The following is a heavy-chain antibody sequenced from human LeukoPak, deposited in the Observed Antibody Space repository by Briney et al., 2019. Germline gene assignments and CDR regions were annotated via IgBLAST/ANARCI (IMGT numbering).Heavy chain of an antibody. Sequence: PGGSLRLSCAVSGFTFSTYAMSWVRQAPGKGLEWVSGISGSGASTYYADSVKGRFTISRDNSKNTLYLQMNSLRPEDTAIYYCAKRTDGSGTYYSFDFWGQGTLVTVSS. CDR3: AKRTDGSGTYYSFDF. CDR2: ISGSGAST. V-gene: IGHV3-23*01. CDR1: GFTFSTYA. D-gene: IGHD3-10*01. J-gene: IGHJ4*02.